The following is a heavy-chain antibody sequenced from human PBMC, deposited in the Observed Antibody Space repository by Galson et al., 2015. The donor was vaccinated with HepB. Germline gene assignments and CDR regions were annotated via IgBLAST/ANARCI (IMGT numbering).Heavy chain of an antibody. J-gene: IGHJ4*02. V-gene: IGHV1-69*13. CDR2: IIPIFGTA. CDR1: GGTFGNYD. CDR3: ARVGAYSSGWPYFDY. D-gene: IGHD6-19*01. Sequence: SVKVSCKASGGTFGNYDISWVRQAPGQGLEWMGGIIPIFGTANYAQKFQGRVTITADESTSTAYMELSSLRSEDTAVYYCARVGAYSSGWPYFDYWGQGTLVTVSS.